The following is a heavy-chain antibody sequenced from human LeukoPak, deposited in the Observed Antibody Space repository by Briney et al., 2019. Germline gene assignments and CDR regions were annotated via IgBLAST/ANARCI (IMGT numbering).Heavy chain of an antibody. V-gene: IGHV4-59*01. D-gene: IGHD6-25*01. J-gene: IGHJ4*02. CDR2: IYYSGST. CDR1: GGSISSYY. CDR3: ARGAAPYYFDY. Sequence: SETLSLTCTASGGSISSYYWSWIRQPPGKGLEWIGYIYYSGSTNYNPSLKSRVTISVDTSKNQFSLKLSSVTAADTAVYYCARGAAPYYFDYWGQGTLVTVSS.